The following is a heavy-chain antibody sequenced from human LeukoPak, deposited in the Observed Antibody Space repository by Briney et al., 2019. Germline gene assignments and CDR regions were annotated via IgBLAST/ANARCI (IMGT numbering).Heavy chain of an antibody. J-gene: IGHJ4*02. CDR3: AMIAAAGTGVDY. CDR2: IIPILGIA. D-gene: IGHD6-13*01. CDR1: GGAFSSYA. V-gene: IGHV1-69*04. Sequence: SVKVSCKASGGAFSSYAISWVRQAPGQGLEWMGRIIPILGIANYAQKFQGRVTITADKSTSTAYMELSSLRSEDTAVYYCAMIAAAGTGVDYWGQGTLVTVSS.